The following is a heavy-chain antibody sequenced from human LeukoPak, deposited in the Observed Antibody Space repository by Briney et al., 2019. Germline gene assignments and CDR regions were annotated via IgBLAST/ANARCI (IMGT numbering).Heavy chain of an antibody. CDR2: INHSGST. Sequence: PSETLSLTCAVYGGSFSGYYWSWIRQPPGKGLEWIGEINHSGSTNYNPSLKSRVTISVDTSKNQFSLKLSSVTAADTAVYYCARATWITIFGVVSHFDYWGQGTWSPSPQ. D-gene: IGHD3-3*01. J-gene: IGHJ4*02. CDR3: ARATWITIFGVVSHFDY. V-gene: IGHV4-34*01. CDR1: GGSFSGYY.